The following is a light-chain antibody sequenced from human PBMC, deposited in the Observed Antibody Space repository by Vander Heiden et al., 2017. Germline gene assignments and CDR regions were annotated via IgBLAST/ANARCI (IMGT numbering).Light chain of an antibody. V-gene: IGKV4-1*01. CDR3: QQYYRTPYS. CDR1: QSVFYSSSNKNY. J-gene: IGKJ2*03. CDR2: WAS. Sequence: DIMMTQSPANLAVYLVDMTPRNCKSSQSVFYSSSNKNYLAWYQHKPGQPPKLLIYWASTRESGVPDRFSGSGSGTDFTLTISSLQAEDVAVYYCQQYYRTPYSFGGGTKLESK.